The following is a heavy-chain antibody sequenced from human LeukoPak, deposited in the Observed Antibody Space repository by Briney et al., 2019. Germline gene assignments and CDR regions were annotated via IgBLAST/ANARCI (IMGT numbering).Heavy chain of an antibody. Sequence: GGSLRLSCAASGFTFSSYSMNWVRQAPGKGLEWVANIKYDGTEKSYVDSVKGRFTISRDNAKNSLYLQMNSLRAEDTAVYYCVSNDWLASPFDYWGQGTLVTVSS. V-gene: IGHV3-7*01. CDR1: GFTFSSYS. CDR3: VSNDWLASPFDY. CDR2: IKYDGTEK. J-gene: IGHJ4*02. D-gene: IGHD3-9*01.